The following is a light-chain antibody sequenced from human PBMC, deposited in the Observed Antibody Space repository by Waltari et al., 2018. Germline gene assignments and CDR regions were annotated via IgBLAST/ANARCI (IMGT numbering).Light chain of an antibody. J-gene: IGKJ2*01. CDR2: KVS. CDR1: QSLVHSDGNTH. CDR3: MQGTHWPYT. Sequence: DVVMTQSPLSLSVTLGQPASISCTSSQSLVHSDGNTHLVWFHQRPGQSPRRLIYKVSNRDSGVPDRFSGSGSGTDFTLKISRVEAEDVGVYYCMQGTHWPYTFGQGTKLDIK. V-gene: IGKV2-30*02.